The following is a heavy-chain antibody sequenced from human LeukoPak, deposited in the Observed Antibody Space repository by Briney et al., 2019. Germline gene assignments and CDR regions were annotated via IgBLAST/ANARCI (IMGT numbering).Heavy chain of an antibody. J-gene: IGHJ4*02. CDR1: GFTFSGYA. CDR3: ARGTLKAAATDFDY. CDR2: LGGSGVYT. Sequence: PGGSLRLSCAASGFTFSGYAMSWVRQAPGKGLEWVSGLGGSGVYTYYADSVKGRFTISRDNAKNSLYLQMNSLRAEDTALYYCARGTLKAAATDFDYWGQGTLVTVSS. D-gene: IGHD6-13*01. V-gene: IGHV3-23*01.